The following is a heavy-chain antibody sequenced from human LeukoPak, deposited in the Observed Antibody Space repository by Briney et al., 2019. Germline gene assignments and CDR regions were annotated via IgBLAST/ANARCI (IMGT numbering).Heavy chain of an antibody. D-gene: IGHD2-2*01. Sequence: RGSLRLSCAASGFTFSTYGIHWVRQAPGKGLEWVAVISYDGNNKYYGDSVKGRFTISRDNSKNTLYLQMNSLRAEDTAVYYCAKDIGGYCSSTSCYQIDYWGQGTLVTVSS. J-gene: IGHJ4*02. V-gene: IGHV3-30*18. CDR3: AKDIGGYCSSTSCYQIDY. CDR2: ISYDGNNK. CDR1: GFTFSTYG.